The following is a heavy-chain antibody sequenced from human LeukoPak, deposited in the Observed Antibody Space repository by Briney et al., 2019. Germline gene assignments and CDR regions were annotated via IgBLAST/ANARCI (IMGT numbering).Heavy chain of an antibody. CDR3: ARYSGSYDY. CDR1: GFTFSSYA. V-gene: IGHV3-30*01. CDR2: ISYDGSNK. J-gene: IGHJ4*02. D-gene: IGHD1-26*01. Sequence: GGSLRLSCAASGFTFSSYAMHWVRQAPGKGLEWVAVISYDGSNKYYADSVKGRFTISRDNSKNTLYLQMNSLRAEDTAVYYCARYSGSYDYWGQGTLVTVSS.